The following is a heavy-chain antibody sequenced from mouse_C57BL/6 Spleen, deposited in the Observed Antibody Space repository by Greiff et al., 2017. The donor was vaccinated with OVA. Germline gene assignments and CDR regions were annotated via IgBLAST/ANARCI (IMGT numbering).Heavy chain of an antibody. D-gene: IGHD4-1*01. CDR2: IYPGSGNT. CDR1: GYSFTSYY. V-gene: IGHV1-66*01. Sequence: QVQLKQSGPELVKPGASVKISCKASGYSFTSYYIHWVKQRPGQGLEWIGWIYPGSGNTKYNEKFKGKATLTADTSSSTAYMQLSSLTSEDSAVYYCARDKNWDGAMDYWGQGTSVTVSS. J-gene: IGHJ4*01. CDR3: ARDKNWDGAMDY.